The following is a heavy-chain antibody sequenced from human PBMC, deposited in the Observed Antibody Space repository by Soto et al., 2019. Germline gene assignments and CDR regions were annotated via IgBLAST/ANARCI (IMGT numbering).Heavy chain of an antibody. CDR3: ARGPRGYVYYHGMDA. Sequence: XETLSLTCTVSGVSISSYYCSWIRQAAGKGLEWIGRIDTSGTTNYNPSLRSRVTMSVDASKNQFSLNLSSVTAADTAVYFCARGPRGYVYYHGMDAWGQGTTVTVSS. V-gene: IGHV4-4*07. J-gene: IGHJ6*02. D-gene: IGHD3-16*01. CDR1: GVSISSYY. CDR2: IDTSGTT.